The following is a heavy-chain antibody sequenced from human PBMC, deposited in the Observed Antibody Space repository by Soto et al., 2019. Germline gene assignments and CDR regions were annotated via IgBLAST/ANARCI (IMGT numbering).Heavy chain of an antibody. J-gene: IGHJ4*02. CDR3: AREEYYYGSGALFDY. CDR2: IIPILVIA. D-gene: IGHD3-10*01. CDR1: GGTFSSYT. Sequence: QVQLVQSGAEVKKPGSSVKVSCKASGGTFSSYTISSVRQAPGQGLEWMGRIIPILVIANYAQKYQGRVTXPXDXSPXTAYMELSSLRSEDTAVYYCAREEYYYGSGALFDYWGQGTLVPVSS. V-gene: IGHV1-69*02.